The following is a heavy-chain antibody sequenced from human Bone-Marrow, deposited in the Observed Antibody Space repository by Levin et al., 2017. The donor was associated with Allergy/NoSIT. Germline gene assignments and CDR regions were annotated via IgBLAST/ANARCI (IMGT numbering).Heavy chain of an antibody. D-gene: IGHD3-22*01. V-gene: IGHV3-21*06. CDR1: GFSYSSYS. CDR2: IISSGGYV. Sequence: LSLTCETSGFSYSSYSMNWVRQAPGKGLEWVSSIISSGGYVFYADSVRGRFAISTDNAKNTVYLEMNSLRLEDTAVYYCARQHDYYDTSGYLTNGILDSWGQGTLVTVSS. J-gene: IGHJ4*02. CDR3: ARQHDYYDTSGYLTNGILDS.